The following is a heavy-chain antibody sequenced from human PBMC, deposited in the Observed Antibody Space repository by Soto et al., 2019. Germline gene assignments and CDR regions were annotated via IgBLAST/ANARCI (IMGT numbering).Heavy chain of an antibody. CDR3: AFPATADFDY. D-gene: IGHD6-13*01. Sequence: QVQLQESGPGLVKPSGTLSLTCAVSGGSIRTTNSSTWVRQSPGRGLEWIGEIYHSGTTNYSPSLKSRVNIAVDMSTNHLSLTLISVTAADTAVYYCAFPATADFDYWGKGILVTVSS. V-gene: IGHV4-4*02. J-gene: IGHJ4*02. CDR1: GGSIRTTNS. CDR2: IYHSGTT.